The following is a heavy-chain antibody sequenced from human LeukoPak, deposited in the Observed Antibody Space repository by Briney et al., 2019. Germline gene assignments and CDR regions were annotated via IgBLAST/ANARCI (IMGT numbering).Heavy chain of an antibody. CDR1: GGSISSSNW. Sequence: SETLSLTCAVSGGSISSSNWWSWVRQPPGKGLEWIGEIYHSGSTNYNPSLKSRVTISVDTSKNQFSLKLSSVTAADTAVYYCARSRGPYYYGSGSYGMDVWGQGTTVTVSS. CDR3: ARSRGPYYYGSGSYGMDV. V-gene: IGHV4-4*02. J-gene: IGHJ6*02. D-gene: IGHD3-10*01. CDR2: IYHSGST.